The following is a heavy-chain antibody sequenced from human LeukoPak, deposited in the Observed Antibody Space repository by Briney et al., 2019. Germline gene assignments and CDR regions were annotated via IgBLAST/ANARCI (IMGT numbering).Heavy chain of an antibody. J-gene: IGHJ4*02. CDR2: VSNEGGRT. D-gene: IGHD1-26*01. Sequence: SGGSLRLSCAASGFSVSSYDMSWVRQAPGKGLEWVSGVSNEGGRTYYAGSVEGRLTTSRDTSKTSLYLQMNSLRAEDTAVYYCAKGRIVGATSFDYWGQGTLVTVSS. CDR3: AKGRIVGATSFDY. CDR1: GFSVSSYD. V-gene: IGHV3-23*01.